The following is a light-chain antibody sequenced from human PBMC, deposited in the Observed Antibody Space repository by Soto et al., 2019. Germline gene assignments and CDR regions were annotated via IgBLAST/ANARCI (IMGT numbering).Light chain of an antibody. V-gene: IGLV2-14*03. CDR1: SSDVGGYDY. CDR2: XXN. J-gene: IGLJ2*01. Sequence: QSALTQVASVSGSPGQSITISCTGTSSDVGGYDYVSWYQQHPGKAXKXXXXXXNYRPSGVSXXXXXXXXXXXXXXTXSGLQAEDEANYYCSSYTNTNTVVFGGGTQLTVL. CDR3: SSYTNTNTVV.